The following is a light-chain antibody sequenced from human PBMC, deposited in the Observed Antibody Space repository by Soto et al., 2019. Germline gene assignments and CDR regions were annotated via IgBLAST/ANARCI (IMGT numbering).Light chain of an antibody. CDR1: QSISTY. CDR2: VAS. V-gene: IGKV1-39*01. CDR3: QQSYSTPLT. J-gene: IGKJ4*01. Sequence: DIQMTQSPSSLSASVGDRVTITCRASQSISTYLNWYQQKPGKAPNLLIFVASSLQSGVPSRFSGSGSGTDFTLTISSLQPEGFATYYCQQSYSTPLTFGGGTRVEIK.